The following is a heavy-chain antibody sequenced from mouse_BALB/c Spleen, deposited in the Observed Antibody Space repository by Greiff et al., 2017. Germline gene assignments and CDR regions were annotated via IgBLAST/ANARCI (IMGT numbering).Heavy chain of an antibody. D-gene: IGHD1-1*01. Sequence: EVKLVDSGGGLVQPGGSLRLSCAPSGFTFSDFYMEWVRQPPGKRLEWIAASRNKANDYTTEYSASVKGRFIVSRDTSQSILYLKMNALRAEDTAIYYCARDPYYYVSSFDAMDYWGQGTSVTVAS. CDR3: ARDPYYYVSSFDAMDY. V-gene: IGHV7-1*02. J-gene: IGHJ4*01. CDR2: SRNKANDYTT. CDR1: GFTFSDFY.